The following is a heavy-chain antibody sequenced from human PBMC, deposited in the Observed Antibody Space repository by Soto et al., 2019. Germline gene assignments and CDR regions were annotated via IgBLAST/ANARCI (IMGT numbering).Heavy chain of an antibody. CDR2: ISYDGSNK. CDR1: GFTFSSYA. J-gene: IGHJ4*02. D-gene: IGHD4-17*01. V-gene: IGHV3-30-3*01. Sequence: QVQLVESGGGVVQPGRSLRLSCAASGFTFSSYAMHWVRQAPGKGLEWVAVISYDGSNKYYADSVKGRFTISRDNSKNTLYLQMNSLRAEDTAVYYCARVFSLYDYGDSRGYFDYWGQGTLVTVSS. CDR3: ARVFSLYDYGDSRGYFDY.